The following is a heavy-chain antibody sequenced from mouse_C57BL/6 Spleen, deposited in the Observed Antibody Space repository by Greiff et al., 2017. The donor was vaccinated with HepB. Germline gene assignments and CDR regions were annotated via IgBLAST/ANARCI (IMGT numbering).Heavy chain of an antibody. J-gene: IGHJ4*01. V-gene: IGHV1-81*01. CDR2: IYPRSGNT. CDR1: GSTFTSYG. CDR3: ARVTTVVANYAMDY. Sequence: VQLVESGAELARPGASVKLSCKASGSTFTSYGISWVKQRTGQGLEWIGEIYPRSGNTYYNDKFKGKATLTADKSSSTAYMELRSLTSEDSAVYFGARVTTVVANYAMDYWGQGTSVTVSS. D-gene: IGHD1-1*01.